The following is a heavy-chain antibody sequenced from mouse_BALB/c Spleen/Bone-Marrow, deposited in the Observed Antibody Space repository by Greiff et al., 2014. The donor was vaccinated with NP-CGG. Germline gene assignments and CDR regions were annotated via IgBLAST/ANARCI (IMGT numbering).Heavy chain of an antibody. Sequence: QVQLKESGAELVKPGASVKISCKATGYTFSSYWIEWVKQRPGHGLEWIGEILPGSVTTNYNGMFKGKATFTADTSSNTAYMQLSSLTSEDSAVYYCARDHFDHWGPGTTLTVSS. CDR1: GYTFSSYW. CDR2: ILPGSVTT. J-gene: IGHJ2*01. V-gene: IGHV1-9*01. CDR3: ARDHFDH.